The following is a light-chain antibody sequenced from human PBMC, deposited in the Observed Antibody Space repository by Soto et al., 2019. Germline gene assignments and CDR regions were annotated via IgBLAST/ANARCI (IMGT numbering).Light chain of an antibody. J-gene: IGKJ4*01. Sequence: DIQMTQSPSSLSASVGDIVTITWRASQAIDNHLAWYQQKPGKAPKLLIYAASTLQSGVPSRFTGSGSGTDFTLTISSLQPEDAAIYYCQKCKVAPFTFGGGTKV. CDR2: AAS. CDR3: QKCKVAPFT. CDR1: QAIDNH. V-gene: IGKV1-27*01.